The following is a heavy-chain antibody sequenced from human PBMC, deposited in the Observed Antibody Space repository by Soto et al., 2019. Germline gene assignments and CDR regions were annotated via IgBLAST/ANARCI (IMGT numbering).Heavy chain of an antibody. CDR1: GGSIGNYY. CDR2: IYYNGNT. D-gene: IGHD3-3*01. Sequence: SETLSLTCSVSGGSIGNYYWSWIRQTPEKRLEWIGYIYYNGNTKYNPSLQSRVTISLDTSKNHLSLQLSSVTAADTAVYYCAIAIFAVGAYYFDYWGQGTMVTV. V-gene: IGHV4-59*01. J-gene: IGHJ4*02. CDR3: AIAIFAVGAYYFDY.